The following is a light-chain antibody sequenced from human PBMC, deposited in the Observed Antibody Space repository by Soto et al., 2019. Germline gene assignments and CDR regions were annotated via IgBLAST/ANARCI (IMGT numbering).Light chain of an antibody. V-gene: IGKV1-5*01. CDR2: DAS. J-gene: IGKJ5*01. CDR3: QHGGNWPPT. Sequence: DIQMTHSPATLSASVGDRVTITCRASQSVRSWLAWYQQKPGTAPKLLIYDASKRATGVPARFSGSGSGTDFTLTISSLEPDDCAVYFCQHGGNWPPTFGQGTRLEIK. CDR1: QSVRSW.